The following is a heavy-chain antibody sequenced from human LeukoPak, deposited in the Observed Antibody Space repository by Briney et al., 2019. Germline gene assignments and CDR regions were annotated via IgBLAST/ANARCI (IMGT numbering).Heavy chain of an antibody. D-gene: IGHD3-3*01. Sequence: PGGSLRLSCAASGFTFSSYWMSWVHQAPGKGLEWVANIKQDGSEKYYVDSVKGRFTISRDNAKNSLYLQMNSLRAEDTAVYYCARDGITIFGVVIRGGFDYWGQGTLVTVSS. CDR3: ARDGITIFGVVIRGGFDY. V-gene: IGHV3-7*01. CDR1: GFTFSSYW. J-gene: IGHJ4*02. CDR2: IKQDGSEK.